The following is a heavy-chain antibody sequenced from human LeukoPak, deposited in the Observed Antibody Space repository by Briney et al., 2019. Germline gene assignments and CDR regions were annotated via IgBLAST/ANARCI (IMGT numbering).Heavy chain of an antibody. CDR3: AKSGNPYDFLTS. V-gene: IGHV4-59*01. CDR1: GGSMSPYY. D-gene: IGHD3-9*01. Sequence: SETLSLTCSVSGGSMSPYYWNWIRQPPGKGLEWIGYQYYSGATDYNPSLKSRVTFSVDTSKNQFSLKLSSVTAADTAVYFCAKSGNPYDFLTSWGQGTLVTVSS. J-gene: IGHJ4*02. CDR2: QYYSGAT.